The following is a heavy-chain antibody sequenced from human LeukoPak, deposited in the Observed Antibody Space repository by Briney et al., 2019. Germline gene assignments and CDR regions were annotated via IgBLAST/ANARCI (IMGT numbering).Heavy chain of an antibody. CDR2: IYYSVST. J-gene: IGHJ4*02. V-gene: IGHV4-59*01. CDR1: GGSTSSYY. CDR3: ARVYYDSSGYYYDY. Sequence: SETLSLTCTVSGGSTSSYYWSWIRQPPGKGLEWIGYIYYSVSTNYNPSLKSRVTISVDTSKNQFSLKLSSVTAADTAVYYCARVYYDSSGYYYDYWGQGTLVTVSS. D-gene: IGHD3-22*01.